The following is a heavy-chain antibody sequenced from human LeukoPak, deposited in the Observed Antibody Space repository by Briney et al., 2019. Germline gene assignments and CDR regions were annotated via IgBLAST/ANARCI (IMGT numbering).Heavy chain of an antibody. J-gene: IGHJ6*03. CDR1: GGSIGSYY. CDR2: IYYSGST. CDR3: ARTPTVTTRGYYYYMDV. Sequence: SETLSLTCTVSGGSIGSYYWSWIRQPPGKGLEWIGYIYYSGSTNYNPSLKSRVTISVDTSKNQFSLKLSSVTAADTAVYYCARTPTVTTRGYYYYMDVWGKGTTVTVSS. D-gene: IGHD4-11*01. V-gene: IGHV4-59*01.